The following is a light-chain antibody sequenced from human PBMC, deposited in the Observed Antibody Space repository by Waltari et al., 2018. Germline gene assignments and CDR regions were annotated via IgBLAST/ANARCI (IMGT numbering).Light chain of an antibody. J-gene: IGKJ1*01. CDR1: QGISRY. V-gene: IGKV1-9*01. Sequence: DIQFTPSPSFLSASVGDRVTITCRASQGISRYLAWYQQKQGKAPKLLLYAASTLQSGVPSRFSGSGSGTECTLTISSLQPEDFATYYCQQLNSYPRTFGQGTKVEIK. CDR2: AAS. CDR3: QQLNSYPRT.